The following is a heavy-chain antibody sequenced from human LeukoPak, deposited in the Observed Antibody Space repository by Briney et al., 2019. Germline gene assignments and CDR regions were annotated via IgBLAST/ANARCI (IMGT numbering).Heavy chain of an antibody. Sequence: GGSLRLSCAASGFTFSSHSMNWVRQAPGKGLEWVSSISSSSSYIYYADSVKGRFTISRDNAKNSLYLQMNSLRAEDTAVYYCARVDVVVVAATNYYYMDVWGKGTTVTVYS. D-gene: IGHD2-15*01. V-gene: IGHV3-21*01. CDR1: GFTFSSHS. J-gene: IGHJ6*03. CDR2: ISSSSSYI. CDR3: ARVDVVVVAATNYYYMDV.